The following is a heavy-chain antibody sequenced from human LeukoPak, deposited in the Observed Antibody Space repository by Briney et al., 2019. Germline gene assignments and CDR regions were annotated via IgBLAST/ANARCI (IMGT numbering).Heavy chain of an antibody. CDR1: GYTFTSYD. Sequence: ASVKVSCKASGYTFTSYDINWVRQATGQGLEWMGWMNPNSGNTGYAQKFQGRVTITRNTSISTAYMELSSLRSEDTAVYYCARVGYDFWSGYYALYYFDYWGQGTLVTVSS. CDR2: MNPNSGNT. J-gene: IGHJ4*02. CDR3: ARVGYDFWSGYYALYYFDY. V-gene: IGHV1-8*03. D-gene: IGHD3-3*01.